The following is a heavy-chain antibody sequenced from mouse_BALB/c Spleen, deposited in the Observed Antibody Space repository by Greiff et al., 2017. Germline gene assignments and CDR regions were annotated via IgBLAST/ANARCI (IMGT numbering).Heavy chain of an antibody. J-gene: IGHJ1*01. Sequence: QVQMKESGAELMKPGASVKISCKATGYTFSSYWIEWVKQRPGHGLEWIGEILPGSGSTNYNEKFKGKATFTADTSSNTAYMQLSSLTSEDSAVYYCARSATAATGWYFDVWGAGTTVTVSS. V-gene: IGHV1-9*01. CDR2: ILPGSGST. D-gene: IGHD1-2*01. CDR3: ARSATAATGWYFDV. CDR1: GYTFSSYW.